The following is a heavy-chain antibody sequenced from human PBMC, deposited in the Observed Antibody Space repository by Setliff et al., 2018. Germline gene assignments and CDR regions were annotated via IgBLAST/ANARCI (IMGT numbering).Heavy chain of an antibody. D-gene: IGHD3-10*01. CDR3: ERPGRSNYWDSFDY. V-gene: IGHV3-21*01. CDR1: GFTFSSYS. J-gene: IGHJ4*02. CDR2: ISSSSSYI. Sequence: PGGSLRLSCAAPGFTFSSYSMNWVRQAPGKGLEWVSSISSSSSYIYYADSVKGGFTISRDNAKNSLDLQMNSRRAEDTAVYYCERPGRSNYWDSFDYWGQGILVTVSS.